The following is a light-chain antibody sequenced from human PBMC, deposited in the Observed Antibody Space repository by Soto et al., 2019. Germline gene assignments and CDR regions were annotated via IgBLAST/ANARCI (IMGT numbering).Light chain of an antibody. CDR3: SSYASSSTYV. J-gene: IGLJ1*01. CDR2: DVS. V-gene: IGLV2-14*01. CDR1: SSDVGGYNY. Sequence: ALTQPASVSGSPGQSITVSCTGTSSDVGGYNYVSWYQQHPGKAPKLMIYDVSNRPSGVSNRFSGSKSGNTASLTISGLQAEDEADYYCSSYASSSTYVFGTGTKVTVL.